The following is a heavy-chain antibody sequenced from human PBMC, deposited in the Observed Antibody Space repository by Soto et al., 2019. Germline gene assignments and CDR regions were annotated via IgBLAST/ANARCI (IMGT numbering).Heavy chain of an antibody. D-gene: IGHD2-15*01. J-gene: IGHJ6*02. CDR3: AKERYLDIVSDSYYNYGMDV. CDR2: VTGSGAYT. Sequence: EVQLLESGGGLVQPGGSLRLSCVASGFTFNSYAMAWVRQAPGQGLEWVSTVTGSGAYTFYAESVKGRFTISRDNSKDTLYLQMNMLSLEVAAVYYYAKERYLDIVSDSYYNYGMDVWGQGTTVTVSS. CDR1: GFTFNSYA. V-gene: IGHV3-23*01.